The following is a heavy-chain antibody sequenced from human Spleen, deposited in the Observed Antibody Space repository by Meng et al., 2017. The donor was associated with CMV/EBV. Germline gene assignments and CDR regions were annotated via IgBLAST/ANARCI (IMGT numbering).Heavy chain of an antibody. Sequence: GGSLRLPCAASGFTVSRNYMSWVRQAPGKGLEWVSIIYSDGSTYYADSVKGRFTISRDNSKNALYLQMNSMRDEDTAVYYCARPRYGSGVDYWGQGTLVTVSS. CDR2: IYSDGST. D-gene: IGHD3-10*01. V-gene: IGHV3-66*02. J-gene: IGHJ4*02. CDR3: ARPRYGSGVDY. CDR1: GFTVSRNY.